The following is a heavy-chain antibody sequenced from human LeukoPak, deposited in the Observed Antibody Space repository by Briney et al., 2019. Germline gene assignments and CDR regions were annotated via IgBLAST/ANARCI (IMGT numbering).Heavy chain of an antibody. CDR2: IYYSGST. Sequence: SETLSLTCTVSGGSISSYYWSWIRQPPGKGLEWIGYIYYSGSTNYNPSLKSRVTISVDTSKNQFSLKLSPVTAADTAVYYCARAPYSSGWYDWFDPWGQGTLVTVSS. J-gene: IGHJ5*02. CDR1: GGSISSYY. CDR3: ARAPYSSGWYDWFDP. D-gene: IGHD6-19*01. V-gene: IGHV4-59*01.